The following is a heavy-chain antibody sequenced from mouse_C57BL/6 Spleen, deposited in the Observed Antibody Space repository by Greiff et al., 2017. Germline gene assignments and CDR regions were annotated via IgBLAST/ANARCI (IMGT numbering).Heavy chain of an antibody. CDR2: IRSKSNNYAT. J-gene: IGHJ2*01. CDR1: GFSFNTYA. D-gene: IGHD3-2*02. CDR3: ASSSGYYFDY. Sequence: EVMLVESGGGLVQPKGSLKLSCAASGFSFNTYAMNWVRQAPGKGLEWVARIRSKSNNYATYYADSVKDRFTISRDDSESMLYLQMNNLKTEDTARYYCASSSGYYFDYWGQGTTLTVSS. V-gene: IGHV10-1*01.